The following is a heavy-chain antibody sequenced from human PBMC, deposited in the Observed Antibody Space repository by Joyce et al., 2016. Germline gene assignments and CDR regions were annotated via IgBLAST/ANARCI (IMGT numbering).Heavy chain of an antibody. CDR2: IYPGDSDT. Sequence: DVQLVQSGAEVKKTGESLNISCKASGYTYTGYWIAWVRQMPGKGLEWMGIIYPGDSDTTYSPSFQGQVTISFDKSISTAYLQWSTLKASDTAIYYCARATIAPRTRAFDIWGQGTMVIVSS. D-gene: IGHD6-6*01. J-gene: IGHJ3*02. CDR3: ARATIAPRTRAFDI. CDR1: GYTYTGYW. V-gene: IGHV5-51*01.